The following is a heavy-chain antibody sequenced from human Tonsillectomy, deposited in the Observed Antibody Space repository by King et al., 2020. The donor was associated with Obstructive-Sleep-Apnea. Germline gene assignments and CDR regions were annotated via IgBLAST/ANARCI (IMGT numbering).Heavy chain of an antibody. CDR2: IYYSGST. J-gene: IGHJ3*02. CDR1: GGSISSYY. Sequence: VQLQESGPGLVKPSETLSLTCTVSGGSISSYYWSWIRQPPGKGLEWIGYIYYSGSTNYNPSLKSRVTISVDTSKNQFSLKLSSVTAADTAVYYCARHVGGDGYKDDAFDIWGQGTMVTVSS. D-gene: IGHD5-24*01. CDR3: ARHVGGDGYKDDAFDI. V-gene: IGHV4-59*08.